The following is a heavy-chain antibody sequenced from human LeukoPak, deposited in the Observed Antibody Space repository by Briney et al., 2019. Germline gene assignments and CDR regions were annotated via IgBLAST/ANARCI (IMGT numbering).Heavy chain of an antibody. J-gene: IGHJ4*02. Sequence: GESLKISCRGSGYSFTSYWIGWVRQMPGKGLEWMGIIYPGDSDTRYSPSFQGQVTISADKSISTAYLQWSSLKASDTAMYYCARAGYDYYCSSTSCSEFDYWGQGTLVTVSS. CDR2: IYPGDSDT. V-gene: IGHV5-51*01. CDR1: GYSFTSYW. CDR3: ARAGYDYYCSSTSCSEFDY. D-gene: IGHD2-2*01.